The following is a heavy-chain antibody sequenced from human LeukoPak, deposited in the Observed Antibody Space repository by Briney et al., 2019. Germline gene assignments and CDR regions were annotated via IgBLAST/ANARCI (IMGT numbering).Heavy chain of an antibody. Sequence: TGGSLRLSCAASGFTFSSYSMNWVRQAPGKGLEWVSSISSSSSYIYYADSVKGRFTISRDNAKNSLYLQMNSLRAEDTAVYYCARVGTADNWFDPWGQGTPVTVSS. CDR2: ISSSSSYI. J-gene: IGHJ5*02. CDR1: GFTFSSYS. V-gene: IGHV3-21*01. CDR3: ARVGTADNWFDP. D-gene: IGHD5-18*01.